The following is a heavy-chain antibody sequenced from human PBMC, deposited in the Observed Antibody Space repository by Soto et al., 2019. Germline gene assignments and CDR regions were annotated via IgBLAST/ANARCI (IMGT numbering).Heavy chain of an antibody. CDR1: GFIFSTYS. CDR3: ARETDGMDV. J-gene: IGHJ6*02. V-gene: IGHV3-30*03. CDR2: TTFDGINK. Sequence: QVQLVESGGGVVQPGRSLRLSCAASGFIFSTYSILWVRQAPGKGLEWVAVTTFDGINKYNADSVKGRFTISRDASKKTVYLQMNSLTTEDTAVYFCARETDGMDVWGQGTTVTVSS.